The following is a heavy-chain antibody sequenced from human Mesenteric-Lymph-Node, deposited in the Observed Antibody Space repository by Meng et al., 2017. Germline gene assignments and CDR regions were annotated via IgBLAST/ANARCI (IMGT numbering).Heavy chain of an antibody. J-gene: IGHJ5*02. CDR1: GGSISSGGYY. D-gene: IGHD4-17*01. Sequence: QVQLQEAVPGLVQPSQTLSFTCTVSGGSISSGGYYWSWIRQLPVKGLEWIGYIYYSGSTYYNPSLRSRVAISIDTSKNQFSLKLFSLTAADTAVYFCARTNYGDYNWFDPWGQGTLVTVSS. CDR3: ARTNYGDYNWFDP. V-gene: IGHV4-31*03. CDR2: IYYSGST.